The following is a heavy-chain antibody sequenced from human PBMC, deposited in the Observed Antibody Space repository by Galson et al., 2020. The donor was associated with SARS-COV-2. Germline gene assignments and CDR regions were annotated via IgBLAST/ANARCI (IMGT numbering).Heavy chain of an antibody. D-gene: IGHD3-22*01. CDR3: ARHEDIKGYYDSSGYPSYFDY. V-gene: IGHV4-39*01. CDR1: Y. CDR2: IYYSGST. J-gene: IGHJ4*02. Sequence: YWGWIRQPPGKGLEWIGSIYYSGSTYYNPSLKSRVTISVDTSKNQFSLKLSSVTAADTAVYYCARHEDIKGYYDSSGYPSYFDYWGQGTLVTVSS.